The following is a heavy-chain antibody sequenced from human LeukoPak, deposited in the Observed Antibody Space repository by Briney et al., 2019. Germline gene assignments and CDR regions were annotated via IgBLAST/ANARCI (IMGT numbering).Heavy chain of an antibody. V-gene: IGHV4-39*07. J-gene: IGHJ4*02. CDR1: GSTFSSYA. Sequence: GSLRLSCAASGSTFSSYAMSWVRQAPGKGLEWIGSIYYSGSTYYNPSLKSRVTISVDTSKNQFSLKLSSVTAADTAVYYCARGLHGYSSSGETVWGQGTLVTVSS. CDR3: ARGLHGYSSSGETV. CDR2: IYYSGST. D-gene: IGHD6-13*01.